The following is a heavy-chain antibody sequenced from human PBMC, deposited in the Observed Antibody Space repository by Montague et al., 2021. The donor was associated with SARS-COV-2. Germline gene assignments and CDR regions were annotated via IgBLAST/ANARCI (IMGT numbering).Heavy chain of an antibody. J-gene: IGHJ4*02. V-gene: IGHV4-34*01. D-gene: IGHD3-22*01. Sequence: SETLSLTCAVYGGSFSDYFWTWIRQHPGKGLEWIGEINHRGTSNYNPFLKSRVSISVDTSKNQFSLYLGSVTAADTAVYYCARGRQHFNMIVVVMTGGEYYFDYWGQGTLVTVSS. CDR2: INHRGTS. CDR3: ARGRQHFNMIVVVMTGGEYYFDY. CDR1: GGSFSDYF.